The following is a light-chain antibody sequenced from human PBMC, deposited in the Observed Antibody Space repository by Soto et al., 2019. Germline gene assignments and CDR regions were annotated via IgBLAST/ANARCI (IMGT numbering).Light chain of an antibody. CDR2: AAS. CDR3: QQLWTYPLT. V-gene: IGKV1-9*01. Sequence: DTQLTQSPSFLSASVGDRVTIACRASQDVSRSVGWYQQKPGPAPKLLISAASTLNSGVPSRFSGSGSGTDFTLTISSLQPEDFATYYCQQLWTYPLTFGGGTKVEI. CDR1: QDVSRS. J-gene: IGKJ4*01.